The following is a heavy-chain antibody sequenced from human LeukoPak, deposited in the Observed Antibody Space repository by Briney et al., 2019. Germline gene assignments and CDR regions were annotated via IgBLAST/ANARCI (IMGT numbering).Heavy chain of an antibody. J-gene: IGHJ4*02. D-gene: IGHD3-22*01. CDR2: IKQDGSEK. CDR3: ARERRYYYDSSGYRNFDY. CDR1: GFTFSSYW. Sequence: GGSLRLSCAASGFTFSSYWMSWVRQAPGKGLEWVANIKQDGSEKYYVDSVKGRFTISRDNAKNSLYLQMNSLRAEDTAVYYCARERRYYYDSSGYRNFDYWGQGTLVTVSS. V-gene: IGHV3-7*01.